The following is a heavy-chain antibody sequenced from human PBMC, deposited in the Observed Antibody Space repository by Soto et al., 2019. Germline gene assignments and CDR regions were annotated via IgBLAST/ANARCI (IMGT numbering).Heavy chain of an antibody. CDR1: GGSMSSGRDY. CDR3: ARMGSDYDSSGGT. V-gene: IGHV4-39*07. D-gene: IGHD3-22*01. CDR2: VYYSGST. Sequence: PSETLYITCTVCGGSMSSGRDYWDWIRQPPGKGLEWIGNVYYSGSTNYNPSLKSRVTISVDTSKNQFSLKLSSVTAADTAVYYCARMGSDYDSSGGTWGQGTLVTVSS. J-gene: IGHJ5*02.